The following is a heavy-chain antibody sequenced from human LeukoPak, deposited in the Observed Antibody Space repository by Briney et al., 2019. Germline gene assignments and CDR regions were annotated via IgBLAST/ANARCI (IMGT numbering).Heavy chain of an antibody. J-gene: IGHJ4*02. CDR2: IYYSGST. V-gene: IGHV4-39*01. CDR1: GGSISSSSYY. CDR3: ARGSVLRHFNY. D-gene: IGHD3-3*01. Sequence: TSETLSLTCIVSGGSISSSSYYWGWIRQPPGKGLEWIGSIYYSGSTYYNPSLKSRVTISVDTSKNQFSLKLGSVTAADTAVYYCARGSVLRHFNYWGQGTLVTVSS.